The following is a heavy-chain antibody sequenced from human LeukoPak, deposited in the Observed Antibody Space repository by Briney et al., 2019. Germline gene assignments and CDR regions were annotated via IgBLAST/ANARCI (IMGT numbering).Heavy chain of an antibody. CDR1: GYTFNTYG. J-gene: IGHJ5*02. V-gene: IGHV1-18*01. D-gene: IGHD5-18*01. Sequence: ASARVSCKASGYTFNTYGISWVRQAPGQGLEWMGWISAYNGNTNYAQKLQGRVTMTTDTSTSTAYMELRSLRSDDTAVYYCARVDTAANWFDPWGQGTLVTVSS. CDR3: ARVDTAANWFDP. CDR2: ISAYNGNT.